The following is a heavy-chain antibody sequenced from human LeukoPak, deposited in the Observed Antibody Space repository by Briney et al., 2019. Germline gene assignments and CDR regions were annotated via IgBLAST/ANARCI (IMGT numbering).Heavy chain of an antibody. V-gene: IGHV4-34*01. CDR2: INHSGMT. CDR1: DDSFSNFY. CDR3: ARVLWATCNFDY. D-gene: IGHD3-10*01. Sequence: SETLSLTCGVYDDSFSNFYWSWIRQPPGKGLEWIGEINHSGMTNYNPSLKSRVSISLDTSENQFSLKLSSVTAADTAVYYCARVLWATCNFDYWGQGTLVTVSS. J-gene: IGHJ4*02.